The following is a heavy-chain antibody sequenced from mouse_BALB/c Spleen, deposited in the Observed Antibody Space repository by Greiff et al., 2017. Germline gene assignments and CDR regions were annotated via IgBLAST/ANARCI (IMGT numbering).Heavy chain of an antibody. V-gene: IGHV5-12-1*01. CDR2: ISSGGGST. CDR1: GFAFSSYD. J-gene: IGHJ1*01. CDR3: ARHGTAWYFDV. D-gene: IGHD1-2*01. Sequence: EVQVVESGGGLVKPGGSLKLSCAASGFAFSSYDMSWVRQTPEKRLEWVAYISSGGGSTYYPDTVKGRFTISRDNAKNTLYLQMSSLKSEDTAMYYCARHGTAWYFDVWGAGTTVTVSS.